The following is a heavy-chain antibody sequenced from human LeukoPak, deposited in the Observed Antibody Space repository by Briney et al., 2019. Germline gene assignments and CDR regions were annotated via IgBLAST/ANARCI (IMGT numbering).Heavy chain of an antibody. D-gene: IGHD6-19*01. J-gene: IGHJ4*02. CDR3: TRDGAVAGFVYDY. CDR1: GLIVSSNN. V-gene: IGHV3-66*01. Sequence: GGSLRLSCEASGLIVSSNNMNWVRQAPGEGLGWVSLIYSGGNTYYADSVKGRFTISRDNSKNTVYVQMNSLRAEDTAVYYCTRDGAVAGFVYDYWGQGTLVTVST. CDR2: IYSGGNT.